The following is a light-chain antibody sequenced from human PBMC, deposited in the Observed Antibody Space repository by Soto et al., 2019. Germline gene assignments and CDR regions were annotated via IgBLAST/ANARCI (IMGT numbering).Light chain of an antibody. CDR1: QGVTTAY. CDR2: GAS. Sequence: EVVLTQSPGTLSLSPGERATLSCRASQGVTTAYLAWYQHKPGQAPRLLIYGASNRATGIPDRFSGSGSGTDFTLTISRLAPEDFAVYSCQQYGASPLFTFGPGTKVDLK. CDR3: QQYGASPLFT. V-gene: IGKV3-20*01. J-gene: IGKJ3*01.